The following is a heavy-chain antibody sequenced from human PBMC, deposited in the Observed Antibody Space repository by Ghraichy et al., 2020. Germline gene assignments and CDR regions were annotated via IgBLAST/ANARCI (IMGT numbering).Heavy chain of an antibody. Sequence: GGSLRLSCAASGFTFSSYAMSWVRQAPGKGLEWVSAISGSGGSTYYADSVKGRFTISRDNSKNTLYLQMNSLRAEDTAVYYCAKDQGRSSWYQDYFDYWGQGTLVTVSS. CDR2: ISGSGGST. CDR3: AKDQGRSSWYQDYFDY. D-gene: IGHD6-13*01. V-gene: IGHV3-23*01. J-gene: IGHJ4*02. CDR1: GFTFSSYA.